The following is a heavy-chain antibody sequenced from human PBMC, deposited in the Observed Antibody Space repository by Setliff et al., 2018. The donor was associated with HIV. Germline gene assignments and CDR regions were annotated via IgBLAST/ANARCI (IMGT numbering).Heavy chain of an antibody. CDR1: GGSIRSSTYY. D-gene: IGHD3-22*01. V-gene: IGHV4-39*07. J-gene: IGHJ5*02. CDR3: ARDMTYYFDSSGSFGWFDP. Sequence: SETLSLTCTVSGGSIRSSTYYWGWIRQSPGKRLEWIGSLHYSGNTYYNSSLKSRVTISLDTSKNQFSLKLNSVTAADTAVYYCARDMTYYFDSSGSFGWFDPWGQGTLVTVSS. CDR2: LHYSGNT.